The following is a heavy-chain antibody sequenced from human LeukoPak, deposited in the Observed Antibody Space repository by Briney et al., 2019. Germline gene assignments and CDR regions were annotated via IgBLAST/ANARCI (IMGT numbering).Heavy chain of an antibody. CDR2: INHNGRT. J-gene: IGHJ6*03. CDR3: ARVTENYGSGRRHDYYYYYMDV. Sequence: TSSETLSLTCAVSGGSFSDYYWTWIRQPPGKGLEWIGEINHNGRTNHNPSLKSRVTISVDTSKNQFSLKLSSVTAADTAVYYCARVTENYGSGRRHDYYYYYMDVWGKGTTVTISS. V-gene: IGHV4-34*01. D-gene: IGHD3-10*01. CDR1: GGSFSDYY.